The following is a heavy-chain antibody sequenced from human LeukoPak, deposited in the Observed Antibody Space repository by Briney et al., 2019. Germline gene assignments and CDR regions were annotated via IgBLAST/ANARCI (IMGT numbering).Heavy chain of an antibody. CDR2: IWYDGSNK. V-gene: IGHV3-33*06. D-gene: IGHD4-17*01. J-gene: IGHJ4*02. CDR3: AKDLERLGVTTFDY. CDR1: GFTFSSYG. Sequence: GGSLRLSCAASGFTFSSYGMHWVRQAPGKGLEWVAVIWYDGSNKYYADSVKGRFTISRDNSKNTLYLQMNSLRAEDTAVYYCAKDLERLGVTTFDYWGQGTQVTVSS.